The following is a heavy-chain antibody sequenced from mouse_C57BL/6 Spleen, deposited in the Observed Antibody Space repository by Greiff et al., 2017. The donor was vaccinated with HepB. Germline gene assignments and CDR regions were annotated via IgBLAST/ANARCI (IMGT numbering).Heavy chain of an antibody. D-gene: IGHD1-1*01. CDR1: GYTFTSYG. Sequence: QVHVKQSGAELARPGASVKLSCKASGYTFTSYGISWVKQRTGQGLEWIGEIYPRSGNTYYNEKFKGKATLTADKSSSTAYMELRSLTSEDSAVYFCARWGYGSSYPRYWGQGTTLTVSS. CDR3: ARWGYGSSYPRY. J-gene: IGHJ2*01. CDR2: IYPRSGNT. V-gene: IGHV1-81*01.